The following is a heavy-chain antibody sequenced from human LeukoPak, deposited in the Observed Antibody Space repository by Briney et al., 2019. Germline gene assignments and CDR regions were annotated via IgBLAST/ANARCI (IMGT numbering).Heavy chain of an antibody. D-gene: IGHD6-13*01. V-gene: IGHV1-2*02. CDR1: GYTFTGYY. CDR2: INPNSGGT. Sequence: ASVKVSCKASGYTFTGYYMHWVRQAPGQGLEWMGWINPNSGGTNYAQKFQGRVTMTRDTSISTAYMELSRLRSDDTAVYYCARGRSSWYHARTGDWFDPWGQGTLVTVSS. CDR3: ARGRSSWYHARTGDWFDP. J-gene: IGHJ5*02.